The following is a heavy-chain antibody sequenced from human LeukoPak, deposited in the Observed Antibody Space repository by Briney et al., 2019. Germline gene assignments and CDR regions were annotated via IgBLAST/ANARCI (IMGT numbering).Heavy chain of an antibody. D-gene: IGHD3-10*01. J-gene: IGHJ4*02. Sequence: PGGSLRLSCAASGFTFSSYSMNWVRQAPGKGLEWVSSISSSSYIYYADSVKGRFTISRDNAKNSLYLQMNSLRAEDTAVYYCARDDADYGSGSCNWGQGTLVTVSS. V-gene: IGHV3-21*01. CDR2: ISSSSYI. CDR1: GFTFSSYS. CDR3: ARDDADYGSGSCN.